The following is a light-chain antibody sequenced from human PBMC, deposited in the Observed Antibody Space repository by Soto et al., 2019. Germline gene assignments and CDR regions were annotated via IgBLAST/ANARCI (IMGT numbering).Light chain of an antibody. CDR1: QSVSSN. CDR3: QQYNNWPRWT. Sequence: EIVMTQSPATLSVSPGERATLSCRASQSVSSNLAWYQQKPGQAPRLLIYGASTRATGIPARFSRSGSGTDFTLTICSLQSEDFAVYYCQQYNNWPRWTFGHGTKVEIE. CDR2: GAS. J-gene: IGKJ1*01. V-gene: IGKV3-15*01.